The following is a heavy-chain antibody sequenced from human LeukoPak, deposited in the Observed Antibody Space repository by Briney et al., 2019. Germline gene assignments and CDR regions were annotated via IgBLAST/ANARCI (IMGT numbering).Heavy chain of an antibody. CDR3: ARDRGTERFLEWAPGAFDI. CDR2: MNPNSGNT. Sequence: GASVKVSCKASGYTFTSYDINWVRQATGQGLEWMGWMNPNSGNTGYAQKFQGRVTMTRNTSISTAYMELSSLRSEDTAVYYCARDRGTERFLEWAPGAFDIWGQGTMVTVSS. V-gene: IGHV1-8*01. CDR1: GYTFTSYD. J-gene: IGHJ3*02. D-gene: IGHD3-3*01.